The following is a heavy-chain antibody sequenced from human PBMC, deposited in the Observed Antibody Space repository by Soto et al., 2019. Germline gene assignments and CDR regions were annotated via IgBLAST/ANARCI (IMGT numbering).Heavy chain of an antibody. V-gene: IGHV4-34*01. J-gene: IGHJ6*02. CDR1: GGSFSGYY. CDR2: INHSGST. D-gene: IGHD3-10*01. CDR3: ERDSNVLWFGESRWYYYYGMTS. Sequence: ETLSLTCAVYGGSFSGYYWSWIRQPPGKGLEWIGEINHSGSTNYNPSLKSRVTISVDTSKNQFSLKLSSVTAADTAVYYCERDSNVLWFGESRWYYYYGMTSGAKGPRSPSP.